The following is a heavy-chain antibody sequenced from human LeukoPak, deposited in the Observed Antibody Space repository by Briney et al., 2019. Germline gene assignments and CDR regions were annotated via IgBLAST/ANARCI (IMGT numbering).Heavy chain of an antibody. CDR1: GFTVSSNP. Sequence: GGSLRLSCTVSGFTVSSNPMSWVRQAPGKGLEWVSAISGSGGSTYYADSVKGRFTISRDNSKNTLYLQMNSLRAEDTAVYYCAKEGFSEPSPDYWGQGTLVTVSS. CDR2: ISGSGGST. CDR3: AKEGFSEPSPDY. V-gene: IGHV3-23*01. J-gene: IGHJ4*02.